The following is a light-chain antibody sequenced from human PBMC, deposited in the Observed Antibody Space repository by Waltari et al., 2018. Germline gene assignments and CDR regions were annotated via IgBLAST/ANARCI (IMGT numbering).Light chain of an antibody. Sequence: DIQMTQSPSSLSASVGDRVTIPCRASQSISSYLNWYQQKPGKAPKLQIYAASNLETGVPSRVSGSGSGTDFTVTISSLQPEDIATYYCQQHDNLPLTFGPGTKVEIK. V-gene: IGKV1-33*01. CDR1: QSISSY. CDR2: AAS. J-gene: IGKJ3*01. CDR3: QQHDNLPLT.